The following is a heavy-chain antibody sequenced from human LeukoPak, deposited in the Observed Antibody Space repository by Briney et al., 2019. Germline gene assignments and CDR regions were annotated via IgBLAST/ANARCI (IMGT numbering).Heavy chain of an antibody. CDR1: GGTFSSYA. J-gene: IGHJ6*03. V-gene: IGHV1-69*05. D-gene: IGHD3-10*01. CDR3: ARSGSYYYYYYMDV. Sequence: SVKVSCKASGGTFSSYAISWVRQAPGRGLEWMGGIIPIFGTANYAQKFQGRVTITTDESTSTAYMELSSLRSEDTAVYYCARSGSYYYYYYMDVWGKGTTVTVSS. CDR2: IIPIFGTA.